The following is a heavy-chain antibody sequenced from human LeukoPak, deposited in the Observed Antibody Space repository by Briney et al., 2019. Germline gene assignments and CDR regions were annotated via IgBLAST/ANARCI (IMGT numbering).Heavy chain of an antibody. D-gene: IGHD3-22*01. CDR1: GGSISSYY. CDR3: ARYYYDSSGRRFDP. Sequence: PSETLSLTCTVSGGSISSYYWSWIRQPPGKGLEWIGYIYYSGSTNYNPSLKSRVTISVDTSKNQFSLKLSSVTAADTAVYYCARYYYDSSGRRFDPWGQGTLVTVSS. J-gene: IGHJ5*02. CDR2: IYYSGST. V-gene: IGHV4-59*08.